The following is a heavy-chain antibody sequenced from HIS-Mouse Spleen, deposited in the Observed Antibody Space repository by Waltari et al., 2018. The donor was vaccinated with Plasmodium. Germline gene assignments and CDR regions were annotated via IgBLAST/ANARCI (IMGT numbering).Heavy chain of an antibody. CDR1: GYSISSGYY. D-gene: IGHD2-15*01. J-gene: IGHJ2*01. Sequence: QVQLQESGPGLVKPSETLSLTCTVSGYSISSGYYWGWIRQPPGKGLEWIGRIYHSGGTYYNPSLKSRVTISVGTSKNQFSLKLSFVTAADTAVYYCARSLGIASSYWYFDLWGRGTLVTVSS. V-gene: IGHV4-38-2*02. CDR2: IYHSGGT. CDR3: ARSLGIASSYWYFDL.